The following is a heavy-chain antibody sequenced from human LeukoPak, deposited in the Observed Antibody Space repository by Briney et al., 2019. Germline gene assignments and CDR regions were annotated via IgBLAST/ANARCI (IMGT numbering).Heavy chain of an antibody. V-gene: IGHV1-2*02. J-gene: IGHJ4*02. D-gene: IGHD1-1*01. CDR1: GYTFTGYT. Sequence: GGSVKVSCKASGYTFTGYTLHWVRQAPGQGLDWMGLINPNSGGTNYAQKFQGRVTMTSDTSISTAYMELSRLTSDDTAVYYCARGRGNDYWGQGTLVTVSS. CDR3: ARGRGNDY. CDR2: INPNSGGT.